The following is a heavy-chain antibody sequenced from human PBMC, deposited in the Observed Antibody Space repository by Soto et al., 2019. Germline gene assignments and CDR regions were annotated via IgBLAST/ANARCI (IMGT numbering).Heavy chain of an antibody. CDR1: GFTFSSYA. D-gene: IGHD6-13*01. V-gene: IGHV3-23*01. CDR2: ISGSGGST. Sequence: QLGGSLRLSCAASGFTFSSYAMSWVRQAPGKGLEWVSAISGSGGSTYYADSVKGRFTISRDNSKNTLYLQMNSLRAEDTAVYYCARGIAAAGRQRAYYYYGMDVWGQGTTVTVSS. J-gene: IGHJ6*02. CDR3: ARGIAAAGRQRAYYYYGMDV.